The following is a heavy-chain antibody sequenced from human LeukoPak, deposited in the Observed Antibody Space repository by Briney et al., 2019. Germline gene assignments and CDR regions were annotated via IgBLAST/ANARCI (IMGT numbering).Heavy chain of an antibody. CDR2: ITGRGENI. CDR3: AKDRRLAAFDY. J-gene: IGHJ4*02. CDR1: GFTFSSYG. V-gene: IGHV3-23*01. D-gene: IGHD6-25*01. Sequence: GGSLRLSCAASGFTFSSYGMNWVRQAPGKGLEWVSGITGRGENIYYAGSVKGRFTISRDNSKNTLYLQMNSLRAEDTAVYYCAKDRRLAAFDYGGQGTLVTVSS.